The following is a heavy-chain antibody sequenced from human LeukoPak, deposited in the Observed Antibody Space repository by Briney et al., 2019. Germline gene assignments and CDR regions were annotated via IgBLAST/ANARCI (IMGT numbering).Heavy chain of an antibody. J-gene: IGHJ1*01. Sequence: PGGSLRLSCAASGFSFSSYWMSWVRQAPGKGLEWVANIKQDGSEKYYVDSVKGRFTISRDNAKNSLYLQMNSLRAEDTAVYYCARGGYCSSTSCPATGYFQHWGQGTLVTVSS. CDR3: ARGGYCSSTSCPATGYFQH. D-gene: IGHD2-2*01. CDR2: IKQDGSEK. V-gene: IGHV3-7*03. CDR1: GFSFSSYW.